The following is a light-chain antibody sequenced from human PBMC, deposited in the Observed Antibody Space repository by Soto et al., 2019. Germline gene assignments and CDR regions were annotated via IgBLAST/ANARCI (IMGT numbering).Light chain of an antibody. CDR2: GTS. J-gene: IGKJ1*01. CDR1: QSVSSY. CDR3: QQYKNWPS. Sequence: IVIKKSPATLSVSPREGATLSCRASQSVSSYLAWYQQKPVQAPRLLIYGTSTRASGIPARFSGSGSGTEFTLTISPLQCEDSAVYLCQQYKNWPSVGQGAKV. V-gene: IGKV3-15*01.